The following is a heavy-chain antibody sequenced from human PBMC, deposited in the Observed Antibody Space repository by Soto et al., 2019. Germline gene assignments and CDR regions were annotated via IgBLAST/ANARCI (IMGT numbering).Heavy chain of an antibody. V-gene: IGHV3-23*01. D-gene: IGHD2-2*01. J-gene: IGHJ6*02. CDR2: ISGSGGST. CDR3: ARDNLIVVVPAAQKRYYYYYGMDV. Sequence: PGGSLRLSCAASGFTFSSYAMSWVRQAPGKGLEWVSAISGSGGSTYYADSVKGRFTISRDNSKNTLYLQMNSLRAEDTAVYYCARDNLIVVVPAAQKRYYYYYGMDVWGQGTTVTVSS. CDR1: GFTFSSYA.